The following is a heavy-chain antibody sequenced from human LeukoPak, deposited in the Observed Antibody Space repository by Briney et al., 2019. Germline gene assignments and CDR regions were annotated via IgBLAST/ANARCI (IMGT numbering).Heavy chain of an antibody. CDR2: ISAYNGNT. D-gene: IGHD2-15*01. V-gene: IGHV1-18*01. J-gene: IGHJ5*02. CDR3: ARDPRSGGSMYNWFNP. CDR1: GYTFTSYG. Sequence: GASVKVSCKASGYTFTSYGISWVRQAPGQGLEWMGWISAYNGNTNYAQKLQGRVTMTTDTSTSTAYMELRSLRSDDTAVYYCARDPRSGGSMYNWFNPWGQGTLVTVSS.